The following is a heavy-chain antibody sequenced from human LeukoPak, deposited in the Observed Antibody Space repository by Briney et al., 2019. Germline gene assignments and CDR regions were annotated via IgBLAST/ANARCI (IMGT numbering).Heavy chain of an antibody. D-gene: IGHD1-26*01. V-gene: IGHV3-30*04. Sequence: GGSLRLSCAASGFTFSSHAMHWVRQAPGKGLEWVAVVSHEGSQSYFADSVKGRFTISRDSSQNTLFLQMDSLRAEDTALYYCARDGGSYLPLDYWGQGTLVTVSS. CDR3: ARDGGSYLPLDY. CDR1: GFTFSSHA. J-gene: IGHJ4*02. CDR2: VSHEGSQS.